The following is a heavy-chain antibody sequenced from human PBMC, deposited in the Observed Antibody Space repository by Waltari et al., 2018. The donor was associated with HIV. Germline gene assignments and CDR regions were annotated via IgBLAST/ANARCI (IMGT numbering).Heavy chain of an antibody. CDR1: GGSISSYY. Sequence: QVQLQESGPGLVKPSETLSLTCPVSGGSISSYYWSWIRQPPGKGLEWIGYIYYSGSTNYNPALKSRLTMSVDTSKNQFSLKLSSVTAADTAVYYCARQSRGNSVGYDYWGQGTLVTVSS. CDR2: IYYSGST. J-gene: IGHJ4*02. CDR3: ARQSRGNSVGYDY. D-gene: IGHD1-26*01. V-gene: IGHV4-59*08.